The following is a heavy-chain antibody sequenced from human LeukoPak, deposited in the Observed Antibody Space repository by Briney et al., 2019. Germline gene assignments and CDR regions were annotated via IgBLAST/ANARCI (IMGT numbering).Heavy chain of an antibody. J-gene: IGHJ4*02. V-gene: IGHV3-53*01. Sequence: SXRLXCAASGFTFSSYAMSWVRQAPGXGLEWVSVIYSGGSTYYADSVKGRFTISRDNSKNTLYLQMNSLRAEDTAVYYCARSVLEWLSFDYWGQGTLVTVSS. D-gene: IGHD3-3*01. CDR2: IYSGGST. CDR3: ARSVLEWLSFDY. CDR1: GFTFSSYA.